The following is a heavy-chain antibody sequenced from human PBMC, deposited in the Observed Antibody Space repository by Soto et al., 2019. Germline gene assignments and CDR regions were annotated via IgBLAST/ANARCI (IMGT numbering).Heavy chain of an antibody. CDR3: ARLGGIAVAGNHFDL. Sequence: EVQLVQSGAEVKKPGESLKISCKGSGYSFTSYWIGCVRQMPGKGLEWMGIIYPGASDTRYSPSFQGQVTISADKSISHAYMQRSSLKAPDTDMYYFARLGGIAVAGNHFDLWGRGTLVTVAS. V-gene: IGHV5-51*01. CDR2: IYPGASDT. J-gene: IGHJ2*01. D-gene: IGHD6-19*01. CDR1: GYSFTSYW.